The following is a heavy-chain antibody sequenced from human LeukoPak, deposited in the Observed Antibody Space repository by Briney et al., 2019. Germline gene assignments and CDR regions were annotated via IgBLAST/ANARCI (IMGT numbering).Heavy chain of an antibody. CDR2: IYYSGST. V-gene: IGHV4-59*01. Sequence: SETLSLTCTVSGGSISSYYWSWIRQPPGKGLEWIGYIYYSGSTNYNPSLKSRVTISVDTSKNQFSLKLSSVTAADTAVYYCARAGYRSYYSYYGMDVWGQGTTVTVSS. J-gene: IGHJ6*02. CDR1: GGSISSYY. CDR3: ARAGYRSYYSYYGMDV. D-gene: IGHD2-15*01.